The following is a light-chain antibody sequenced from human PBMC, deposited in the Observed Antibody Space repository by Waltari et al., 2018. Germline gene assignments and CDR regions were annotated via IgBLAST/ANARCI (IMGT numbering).Light chain of an antibody. CDR3: GTWDSSLSGAV. Sequence: QSVLTQPPSVSAAPGQRVTISCSGGHSNIGNNYVSWYRQFPGTAPELLICEECERPSGVPGRFSGSRSGTSATLDITGRQAGDEADDYCGTWDSSLSGAVFGGGTHLTVL. CDR1: HSNIGNNY. V-gene: IGLV1-51*02. J-gene: IGLJ7*01. CDR2: EEC.